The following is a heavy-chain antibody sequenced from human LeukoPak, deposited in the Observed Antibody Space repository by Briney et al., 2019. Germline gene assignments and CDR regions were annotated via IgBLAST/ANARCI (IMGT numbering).Heavy chain of an antibody. CDR3: AREVDGDYANWFDP. V-gene: IGHV4-59*01. CDR2: IYYSGSA. J-gene: IGHJ5*02. Sequence: SETLSLTCTVSGGSISSYYWSWIRQPPGKGLEWIGYIYYSGSANYNPSLKSRVTISVDTSKNQFSPKLSSVTAADTAVYYCAREVDGDYANWFDPWGQGTLVTVSS. D-gene: IGHD2-21*01. CDR1: GGSISSYY.